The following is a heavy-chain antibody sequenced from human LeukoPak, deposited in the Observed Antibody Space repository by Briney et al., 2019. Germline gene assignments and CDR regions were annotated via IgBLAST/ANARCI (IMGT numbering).Heavy chain of an antibody. CDR2: TRPDEVIK. CDR1: GFTFSSYG. D-gene: IGHD3-16*01. J-gene: IGHJ4*02. Sequence: GRSLRLSCAASGFTFSSYGMHWVRQAPGKGLEWVAFTRPDEVIKNYTDSVKGRFTISRDNSKNMVYLQMNSLRAEDTAVYYCVGDFDYWGQGTLVIVSS. CDR3: VGDFDY. V-gene: IGHV3-30*02.